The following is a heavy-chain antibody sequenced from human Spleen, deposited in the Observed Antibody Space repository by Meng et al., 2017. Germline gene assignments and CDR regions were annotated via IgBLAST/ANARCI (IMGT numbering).Heavy chain of an antibody. CDR2: IYYSGNT. CDR3: ARQIGP. CDR1: GGSISTSGYY. Sequence: QLQLQGSGPGLAKPSETLSLTCTVSGGSISTSGYYWGWIRQPPGKGLEWIGGIYYSGNTYYNPSLKSRVTISVDTSKNQFSLRLSSVTAADTAVYYCARQIGPWGQGTLVTVSS. V-gene: IGHV4-39*01. D-gene: IGHD3-22*01. J-gene: IGHJ5*02.